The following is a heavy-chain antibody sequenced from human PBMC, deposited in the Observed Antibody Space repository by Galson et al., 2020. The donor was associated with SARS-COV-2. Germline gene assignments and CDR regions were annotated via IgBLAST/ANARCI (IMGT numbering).Heavy chain of an antibody. CDR3: AKDRLGRSGWFDAFDI. Sequence: GGSLRLSCAASGFTFSTYAMTWVHQAPRQGLEWVSGITGSGGNTHYADSVKGRFTISRDNSRNTLYLQMNSLQVEDTAIYYCAKDRLGRSGWFDAFDIWGQGTMVVVSS. CDR2: ITGSGGNT. D-gene: IGHD6-19*01. V-gene: IGHV3-23*01. J-gene: IGHJ3*02. CDR1: GFTFSTYA.